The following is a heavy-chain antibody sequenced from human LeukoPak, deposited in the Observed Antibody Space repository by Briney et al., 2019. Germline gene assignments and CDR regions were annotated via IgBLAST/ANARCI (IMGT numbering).Heavy chain of an antibody. V-gene: IGHV4-34*01. Sequence: SETLSLTCAVYGGSFSGYYWSWIRQPPGKGLEWIGEINHSGSTNYNPSLKSRVTISVDTSKNQFSLKLGSVTAADTAVYYCARGIRYCSSTSCSRAYYFDYWGQGTLVTVSS. CDR2: INHSGST. CDR3: ARGIRYCSSTSCSRAYYFDY. CDR1: GGSFSGYY. D-gene: IGHD2-2*01. J-gene: IGHJ4*02.